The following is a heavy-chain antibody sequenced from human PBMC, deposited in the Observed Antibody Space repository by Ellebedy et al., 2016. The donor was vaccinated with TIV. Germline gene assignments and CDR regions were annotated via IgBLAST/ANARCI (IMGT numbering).Heavy chain of an antibody. CDR3: ARLGVIAAAGASDY. D-gene: IGHD6-13*01. Sequence: GESLKISCAASGFTFSGYYMSWFRQAPGKGPEWVSYISYSGDLMYYADSVKGQFTTSRDNAENSLYLQMNSLRAEDTAVYYCARLGVIAAAGASDYWGQGTLVIVSS. CDR2: ISYSGDLM. V-gene: IGHV3-11*01. J-gene: IGHJ4*02. CDR1: GFTFSGYY.